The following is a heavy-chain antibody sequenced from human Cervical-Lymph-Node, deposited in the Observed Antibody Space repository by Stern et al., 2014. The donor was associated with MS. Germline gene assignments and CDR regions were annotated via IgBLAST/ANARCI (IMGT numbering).Heavy chain of an antibody. CDR1: GASISSGGYY. J-gene: IGHJ5*02. CDR3: ARGARNGVFDP. CDR2: MYNSGNT. Sequence: QLQLQESGPGLVKPSQTLSLSCSVSGASISSGGYYWTWIRQHPGKGLEWIGYMYNSGNTYYNPSLKSRVTISGDTSENQFSLQLKSVTAADTAVYYCARGARNGVFDPWGQGTLVTVSS. V-gene: IGHV4-31*03. D-gene: IGHD1-1*01.